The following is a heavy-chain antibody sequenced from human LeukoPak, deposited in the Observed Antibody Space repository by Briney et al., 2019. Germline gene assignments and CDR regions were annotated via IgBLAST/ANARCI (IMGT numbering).Heavy chain of an antibody. CDR2: MNPNSGNT. CDR3: ARAEFITIFGVVIINYYYYMDV. V-gene: IGHV1-8*01. Sequence: ASVKVSCEASGYTFTSYDINWVRQATGQGLEWMGWMNPNSGNTGYAQKFQGRVTMTRNTSISTAYMELSSLRSEDTAVYYCARAEFITIFGVVIINYYYYMDVWGKGTTVTVSS. D-gene: IGHD3-3*01. J-gene: IGHJ6*03. CDR1: GYTFTSYD.